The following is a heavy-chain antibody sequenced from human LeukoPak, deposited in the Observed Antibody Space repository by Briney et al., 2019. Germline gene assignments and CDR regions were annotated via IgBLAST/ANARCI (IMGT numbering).Heavy chain of an antibody. CDR3: ARAPVTMVRGVVVYYYYGMDV. Sequence: GALVKVSCKASGYTFTSYGISWVRQAPGQGLEWMGWISAYNGNTNYAQKLQGRVTMTTDTSTSTAYMELRSLRSDDTAVYYCARAPVTMVRGVVVYYYYGMDVWGQGTTVTVSS. CDR1: GYTFTSYG. V-gene: IGHV1-18*01. J-gene: IGHJ6*02. D-gene: IGHD3-10*01. CDR2: ISAYNGNT.